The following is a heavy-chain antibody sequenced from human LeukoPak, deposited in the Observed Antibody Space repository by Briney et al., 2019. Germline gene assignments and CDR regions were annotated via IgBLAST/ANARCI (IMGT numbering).Heavy chain of an antibody. CDR1: GGSISSYY. CDR3: ARGGPEYISSWRTDY. D-gene: IGHD6-13*01. Sequence: SETLSLTCTVSGGSISSYYWSWIRQPPGKGLEWIGYIYYSGSTNYNPSLKSRVTISVDTSKNQFSLKLSSVTAADTAVYYCARGGPEYISSWRTDYWGQGTLVTVSS. CDR2: IYYSGST. V-gene: IGHV4-59*12. J-gene: IGHJ4*02.